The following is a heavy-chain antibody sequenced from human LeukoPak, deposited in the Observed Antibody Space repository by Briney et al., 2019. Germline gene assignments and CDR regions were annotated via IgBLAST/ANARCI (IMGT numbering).Heavy chain of an antibody. D-gene: IGHD3-9*01. CDR3: ARHPDLTTFDY. V-gene: IGHV5-10-1*01. J-gene: IGHJ4*01. Sequence: GESLKISCKGSGYRFTSYWISWVRQMPGKGLGWMGRIDPADSYTNYSPSFQGHVTISADTSINTAYLQWSSLQASDTAIYYCARHPDLTTFDYWGHGTLVTVSS. CDR2: IDPADSYT. CDR1: GYRFTSYW.